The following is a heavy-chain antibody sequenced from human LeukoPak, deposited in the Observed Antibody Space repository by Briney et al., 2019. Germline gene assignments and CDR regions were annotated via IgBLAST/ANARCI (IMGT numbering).Heavy chain of an antibody. CDR1: GGSISSGDYY. D-gene: IGHD3-22*01. J-gene: IGHJ2*01. CDR3: ARDYDSSGYYHRGWYFDL. CDR2: IYYSGST. Sequence: TSQTLSLTCTVSGGSISSGDYYWSWIRQPPGKGLEWIGYIYYSGSTYYNPSLKSRVTISVDTSKNHFSLKLSSVTAADTAVYYCARDYDSSGYYHRGWYFDLWGRGTLVTVSS. V-gene: IGHV4-30-4*01.